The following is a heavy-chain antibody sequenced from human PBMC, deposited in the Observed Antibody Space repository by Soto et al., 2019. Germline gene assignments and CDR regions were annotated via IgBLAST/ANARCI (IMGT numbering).Heavy chain of an antibody. CDR3: ARVGDYGRLEDY. J-gene: IGHJ4*02. Sequence: QVQLQQWGAGLLKPSETLSLTCAVYGGSFSGYYWSWIRQPPGKGLEWIGEINHSGSTNYNPSLKSRVTISVDTSKNQFSLKLSSVTAADTAVYYCARVGDYGRLEDYWGQGTLVPVSS. CDR1: GGSFSGYY. CDR2: INHSGST. V-gene: IGHV4-34*01. D-gene: IGHD4-17*01.